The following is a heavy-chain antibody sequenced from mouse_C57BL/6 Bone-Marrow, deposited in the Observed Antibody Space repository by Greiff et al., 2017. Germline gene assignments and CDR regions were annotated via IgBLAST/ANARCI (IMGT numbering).Heavy chain of an antibody. CDR2: ISSGGSYT. D-gene: IGHD1-1*01. Sequence: EVKLMESGGDLVKPGGSLKLSCAASGFTFSSYGMSWVRQTPDKRLEWVATISSGGSYTYYPDSVKGRFTISRDNGKNTLYLQMRSLKSEDTAIYYCARMTTIVVPMDDWGQGTSVTVSS. V-gene: IGHV5-6*01. J-gene: IGHJ4*01. CDR1: GFTFSSYG. CDR3: ARMTTIVVPMDD.